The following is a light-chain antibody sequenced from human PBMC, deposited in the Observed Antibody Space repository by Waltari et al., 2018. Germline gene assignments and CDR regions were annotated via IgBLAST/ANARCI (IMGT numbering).Light chain of an antibody. Sequence: QPVLTQPPSVSGAPGQRVTTACTGTRSNIGAGHDVPWYQPPPGRAPKLFFCGKKNGPSGIPDRISASKSGTSATLAITGLQPEDEADYYCQSYDNSLRAPIFGGGTKLTVL. CDR1: RSNIGAGHD. CDR3: QSYDNSLRAPI. J-gene: IGLJ2*01. V-gene: IGLV1-40*01. CDR2: GKK.